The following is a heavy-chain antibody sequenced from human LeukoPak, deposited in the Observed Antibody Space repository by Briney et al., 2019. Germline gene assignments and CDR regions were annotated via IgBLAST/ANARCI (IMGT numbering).Heavy chain of an antibody. V-gene: IGHV5-51*01. CDR3: ARRVTLVRGVITNWLDP. CDR1: GYSFTSYW. CDR2: IYPGDSET. D-gene: IGHD3-10*01. J-gene: IGHJ5*02. Sequence: GESLKISCKASGYSFTSYWIGWVRQMPGKGLEWMGIIYPGDSETRYSPSLQGQVTISVDKSINTAYLQWSSLKALDTGMYYCARRVTLVRGVITNWLDPWGQGTLVTVSS.